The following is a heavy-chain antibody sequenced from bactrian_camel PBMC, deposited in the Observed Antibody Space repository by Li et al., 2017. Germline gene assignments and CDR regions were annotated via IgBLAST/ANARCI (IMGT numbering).Heavy chain of an antibody. D-gene: IGHD3*01. V-gene: IGHV3S54*01. J-gene: IGHJ4*01. CDR2: IYTGGGAS. Sequence: HVQLVESGGGSVQAGGSLRLSCVVSGGSFSGKCMGWFRQAPRQEREGIAAIYTGGGASYTADSVKGRFTISQDNAKNTVYLQLNDLKPEDTAMYYCAARPGQCVWLLLGLDRAHYEFPSWARGPRSPSP. CDR1: GGSFSGKC.